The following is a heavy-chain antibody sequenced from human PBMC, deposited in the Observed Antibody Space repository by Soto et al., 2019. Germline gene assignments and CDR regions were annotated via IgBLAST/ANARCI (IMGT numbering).Heavy chain of an antibody. CDR2: IYYSGRT. J-gene: IGHJ4*02. CDR1: GGSISTYS. D-gene: IGHD1-26*01. V-gene: IGHV4-59*01. Sequence: SETLSLTCTVSGGSISTYSWSWVRQPPGKGLEWVGYIYYSGRTNYNLSLKSRVTISVDTSKNQFSLKLTSVTAADTAVYYCARDLLGVGPTTGLGFWGQGTLVTVSS. CDR3: ARDLLGVGPTTGLGF.